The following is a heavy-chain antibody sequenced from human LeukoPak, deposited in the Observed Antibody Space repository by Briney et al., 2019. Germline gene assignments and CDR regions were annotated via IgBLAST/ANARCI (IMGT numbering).Heavy chain of an antibody. D-gene: IGHD1-1*01. V-gene: IGHV3-74*01. Sequence: GGSLRLSCAASGFTFSGYWMQWVRQAPGKGLVWVSRINGDGSGTSYADSVKGRFTISRDNAENTLYLQMNSLRADDTAVCYCAKTTGGWPRFFDHWGQGTLVAVSS. CDR3: AKTTGGWPRFFDH. CDR2: INGDGSGT. CDR1: GFTFSGYW. J-gene: IGHJ4*02.